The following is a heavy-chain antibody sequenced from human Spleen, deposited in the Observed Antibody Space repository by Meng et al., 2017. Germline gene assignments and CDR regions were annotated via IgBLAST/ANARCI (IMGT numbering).Heavy chain of an antibody. CDR2: ISVYNGNT. CDR1: GYSFTTYG. Sequence: ASVKVSCKASGYSFTTYGINWVRQAPGQGLEWMGWISVYNGNTNYAQKLQGRVTMTTDTSTSTAYMELRGLRSDDTAVYYCARESTILRGVFSDYWGQGTRVTVSS. V-gene: IGHV1-18*01. D-gene: IGHD3-10*01. CDR3: ARESTILRGVFSDY. J-gene: IGHJ4*02.